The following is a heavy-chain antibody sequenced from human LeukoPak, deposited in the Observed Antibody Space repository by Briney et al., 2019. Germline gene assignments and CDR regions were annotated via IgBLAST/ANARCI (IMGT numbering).Heavy chain of an antibody. V-gene: IGHV3-13*04. D-gene: IGHD3-22*01. CDR3: ARAKARRYYYDSSAYFPWYFDL. J-gene: IGHJ2*01. Sequence: GGSLRLSCAASGFTFSSYDMHWVRQATGEGLEWVSAIGTAGDTYYPGSVKGRFTISRENAKNSLYLQMNSLRAGDTAVYYCARAKARRYYYDSSAYFPWYFDLWGRGTLVTVSS. CDR1: GFTFSSYD. CDR2: IGTAGDT.